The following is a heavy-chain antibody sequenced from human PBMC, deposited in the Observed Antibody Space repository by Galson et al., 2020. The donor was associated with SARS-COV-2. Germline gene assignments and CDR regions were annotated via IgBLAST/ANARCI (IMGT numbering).Heavy chain of an antibody. V-gene: IGHV3-23*01. J-gene: IGHJ4*02. Sequence: GESLKISCAASGFTFSSYAMSWVRQAPGKGLEWVSAISGSGGSTYYADSVKGRFTISRDNSKNTLYLQMNSLRAEDTAVYYCAKDGAAAGPFDYWGQGTLVTVSS. CDR3: AKDGAAAGPFDY. D-gene: IGHD6-13*01. CDR1: GFTFSSYA. CDR2: ISGSGGST.